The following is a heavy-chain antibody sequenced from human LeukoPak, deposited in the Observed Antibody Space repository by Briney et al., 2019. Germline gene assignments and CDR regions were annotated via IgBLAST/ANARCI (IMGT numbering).Heavy chain of an antibody. V-gene: IGHV4-30-4*08. CDR3: ASEDSSSSYFDY. CDR2: IYYSGST. J-gene: IGHJ4*02. CDR1: GGSISSGDYY. Sequence: NPSQTLSLTCTVSGGSISSGDYYWSWIRQPPGKGLEWIGYIYYSGSTCYNPSLKSRVTISVDTSKNQFSLKLSSVTAADTAVYYCASEDSSSSYFDYWGQGTLVTVSS. D-gene: IGHD6-6*01.